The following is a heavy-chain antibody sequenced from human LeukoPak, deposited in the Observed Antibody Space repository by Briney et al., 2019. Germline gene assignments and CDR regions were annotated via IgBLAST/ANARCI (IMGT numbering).Heavy chain of an antibody. D-gene: IGHD3-10*01. Sequence: SETLSLTCTVSGGSISSGGYYWSWIRQPPGKGLEWIGSFYHGESIYYNPSLKGRVTISVDTSKDHFSLKLSSVTAADTAVYYCARERLVRGVPDAFDIWGQGTVVTVSS. CDR1: GGSISSGGYY. CDR2: FYHGESI. J-gene: IGHJ3*02. CDR3: ARERLVRGVPDAFDI. V-gene: IGHV4-39*02.